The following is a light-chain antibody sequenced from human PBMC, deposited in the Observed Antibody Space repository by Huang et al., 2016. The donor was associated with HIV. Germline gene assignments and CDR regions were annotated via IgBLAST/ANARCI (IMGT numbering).Light chain of an antibody. Sequence: DIQMTQSPSSLSASVGERVTITCQASQDISNYLNWYQQKPGKDPKLLIYDASNLETGVPSRFCGGGSGTDFTFTISSLQSEDIATYDCQQYDNLPLTFGGGTKVEIK. CDR2: DAS. V-gene: IGKV1-33*01. J-gene: IGKJ4*01. CDR1: QDISNY. CDR3: QQYDNLPLT.